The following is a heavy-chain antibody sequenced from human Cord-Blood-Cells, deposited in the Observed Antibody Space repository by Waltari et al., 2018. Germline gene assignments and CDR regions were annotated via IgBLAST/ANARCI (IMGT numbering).Heavy chain of an antibody. V-gene: IGHV3-7*05. CDR1: GFTLSSYW. Sequence: EVQLVASGGGWVQPGGSLRLSCAASGFTLSSYWMSCVRQAPGKGLEWVANRKQDGSEKYYVDSVKGRFTISRDNAKNSLYLQMNSLRAEDTAVYYCARSRAEGLDFDYWGQGTLVTVSS. J-gene: IGHJ4*02. CDR2: RKQDGSEK. CDR3: ARSRAEGLDFDY.